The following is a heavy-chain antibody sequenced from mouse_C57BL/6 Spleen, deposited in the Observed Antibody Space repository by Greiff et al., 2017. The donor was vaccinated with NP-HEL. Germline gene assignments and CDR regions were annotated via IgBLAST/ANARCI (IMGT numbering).Heavy chain of an antibody. D-gene: IGHD3-2*02. CDR1: GYTFTSYW. Sequence: VQLQQPGAELVKPGASVKLSCKASGYTFTSYWMHWVKQRPGQGLEWIGMIHPNSGSTNYNEKFKSKATLTVDKSSSTAYMQLSSLTSEDSAVYYCAREDSSGSLYAMDYWGQGTSVTVSS. CDR2: IHPNSGST. CDR3: AREDSSGSLYAMDY. V-gene: IGHV1-64*01. J-gene: IGHJ4*01.